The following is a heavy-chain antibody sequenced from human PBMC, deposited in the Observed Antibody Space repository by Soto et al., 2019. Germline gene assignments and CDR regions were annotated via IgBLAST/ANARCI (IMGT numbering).Heavy chain of an antibody. J-gene: IGHJ5*02. D-gene: IGHD3-10*01. Sequence: PGGSLRLSCAASGFTFSSYGMSWVRQAPRKGLEWFSTIRGSADSANYAESVKGRFTISRDNSNNMLYLQMNSLIADDKAVYYCAKHLWFGESVFDPWGQGTLVTVSS. CDR1: GFTFSSYG. V-gene: IGHV3-23*01. CDR3: AKHLWFGESVFDP. CDR2: IRGSADSA.